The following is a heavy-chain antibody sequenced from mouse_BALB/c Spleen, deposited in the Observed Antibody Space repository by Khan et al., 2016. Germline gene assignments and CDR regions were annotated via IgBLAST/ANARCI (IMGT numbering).Heavy chain of an antibody. CDR2: INPSSGNN. CDR3: PRSYDYFDY. J-gene: IGHJ2*01. Sequence: QVQLQQSGAELAKPGASVKMSCKASGYTFTSYWMHWVKQRPGQGLEWMGYINPSSGNNEYKQKFKEKATLTAAKSSSTAYIHLISLTSVFSSLYSRPRSYDYFDYCVHGTTLPFSS. D-gene: IGHD2-3*01. CDR1: GYTFTSYW. V-gene: IGHV1-7*01.